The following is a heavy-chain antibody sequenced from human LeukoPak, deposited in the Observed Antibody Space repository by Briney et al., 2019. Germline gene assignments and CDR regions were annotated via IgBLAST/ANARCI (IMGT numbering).Heavy chain of an antibody. D-gene: IGHD7-27*01. Sequence: SETLSLTCTISGGSVSDYYWSWIRQSPGKGLEWIGYIYHTGSTSYSPSLKSRVTISADTSQNQFSPKLSSVTAAETAVYYCASRKLGNDYWGQGTLVTVSS. V-gene: IGHV4-59*02. CDR2: IYHTGST. CDR3: ASRKLGNDY. J-gene: IGHJ4*02. CDR1: GGSVSDYY.